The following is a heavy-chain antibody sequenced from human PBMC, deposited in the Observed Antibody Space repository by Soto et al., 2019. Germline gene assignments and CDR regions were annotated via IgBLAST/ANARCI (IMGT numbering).Heavy chain of an antibody. Sequence: QVQVVQSGAEEKKPGASVKVSCRASGYTFTDYAIHWVRQAPGQSLEWMGGINVGNGNTIYSQKFQARVTIARDTSPSKAFMELSSQTSEDTAVYYCAGEASYSGSDYVGYWGQGTLVTVSS. D-gene: IGHD1-26*01. CDR2: INVGNGNT. CDR3: AGEASYSGSDYVGY. CDR1: GYTFTDYA. J-gene: IGHJ4*02. V-gene: IGHV1-3*05.